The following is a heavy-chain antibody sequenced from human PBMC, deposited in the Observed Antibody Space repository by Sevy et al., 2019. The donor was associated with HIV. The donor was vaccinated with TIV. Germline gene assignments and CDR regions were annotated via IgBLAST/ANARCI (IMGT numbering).Heavy chain of an antibody. CDR3: ARGYDFWSGYYFRWFDP. Sequence: GGSLRLSCAASGFTFSSYSMNWVRQAPGKGLEWVSYISSSSSTIYYADSVKGRFTISRDNAKNSLYLQMNSLRAEDMAVYYCARGYDFWSGYYFRWFDPWGQGTLVTVSS. CDR2: ISSSSSTI. CDR1: GFTFSSYS. J-gene: IGHJ5*02. V-gene: IGHV3-48*01. D-gene: IGHD3-3*01.